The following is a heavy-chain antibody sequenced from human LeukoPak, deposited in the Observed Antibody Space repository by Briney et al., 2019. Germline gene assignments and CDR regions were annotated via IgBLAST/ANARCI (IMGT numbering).Heavy chain of an antibody. J-gene: IGHJ4*02. CDR2: IQFDGTTK. D-gene: IGHD4-17*01. CDR3: AKMRGLVTTVGLDY. V-gene: IGHV3-30*02. Sequence: GGSLRLSCAASGFTFSSYGMHWVRQAPGKGLEWVAFIQFDGTTKYYADSVKGRFTISRDNSKNTLYLQMNSLRPEDTAVYYCAKMRGLVTTVGLDYWGQGTLVTVSS. CDR1: GFTFSSYG.